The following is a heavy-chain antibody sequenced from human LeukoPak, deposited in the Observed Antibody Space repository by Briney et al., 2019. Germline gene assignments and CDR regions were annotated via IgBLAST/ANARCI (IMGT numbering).Heavy chain of an antibody. CDR1: GGSISSSSYY. CDR3: ARIRDYSSFFF. Sequence: SETLSLTCTVSGGSISSSSYYWGWIRQPPGKGLEWIGSIYYSGSTYYNPSLKSRVTISVDTSKNQFSLKLSSVTAADTAVYYCARIRDYSSFFFRGQGTLVTVSS. D-gene: IGHD6-6*01. CDR2: IYYSGST. V-gene: IGHV4-39*07. J-gene: IGHJ4*02.